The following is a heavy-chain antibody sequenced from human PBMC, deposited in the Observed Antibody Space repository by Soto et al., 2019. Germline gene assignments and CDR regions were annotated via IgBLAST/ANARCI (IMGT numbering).Heavy chain of an antibody. J-gene: IGHJ5*02. V-gene: IGHV4-30-4*01. D-gene: IGHD3-3*01. CDR1: GGSISSGDYY. Sequence: PSETLSLTCTVSGGSISSGDYYWSWIRQPPGKGLEWIGYIYYSGSTYYNPSLKSRVTISVDTSKNQFSLKLSSVTAADTAVYYCARELTDFWSGYPEAYNWFDPWGQGTLVTV. CDR2: IYYSGST. CDR3: ARELTDFWSGYPEAYNWFDP.